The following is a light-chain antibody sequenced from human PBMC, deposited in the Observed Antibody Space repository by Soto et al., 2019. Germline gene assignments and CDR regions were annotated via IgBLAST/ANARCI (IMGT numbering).Light chain of an antibody. V-gene: IGLV2-14*01. J-gene: IGLJ1*01. CDR2: AVS. Sequence: QSALTQPASVSGSPGQSITISCTGTSSDIGSYNFVSWYQQRPGKAPQLIIYAVSHRPSGVSGRFSGSKSGSTASLIISRLQTEDEADYYCVSYTSSTTNVFGTGTKVTVL. CDR3: VSYTSSTTNV. CDR1: SSDIGSYNF.